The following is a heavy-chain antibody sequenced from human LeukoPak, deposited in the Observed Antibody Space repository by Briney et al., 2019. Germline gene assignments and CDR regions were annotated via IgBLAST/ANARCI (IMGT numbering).Heavy chain of an antibody. D-gene: IGHD3-3*01. CDR3: ASAKEGYRFLEWLPRYYYYYCMDV. Sequence: GGSLRLSCAASGFTFSSYSMNWVRQAPGKGLEWVSSISSSSSYIYYADSVKGRFTISRDNAKNSLYLQMNSLRAEDTAVYYCASAKEGYRFLEWLPRYYYYYCMDVWGKGTTVTVSS. V-gene: IGHV3-21*01. J-gene: IGHJ6*03. CDR1: GFTFSSYS. CDR2: ISSSSSYI.